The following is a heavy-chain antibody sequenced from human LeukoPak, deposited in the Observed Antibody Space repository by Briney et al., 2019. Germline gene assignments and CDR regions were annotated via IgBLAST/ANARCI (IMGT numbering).Heavy chain of an antibody. J-gene: IGHJ4*02. D-gene: IGHD4-17*01. Sequence: SGPTLVKPTQTLTLTCTFSGFSLSTSGVGLGWIRQPPGKALEWLAIIYWGDDKRYSPSLKSRLTITKATSKNQVVLTMTNMDPVDTATYYCAHRTHIYGLDYWGQGTLVTVSS. V-gene: IGHV2-5*02. CDR1: GFSLSTSGVG. CDR3: AHRTHIYGLDY. CDR2: IYWGDDK.